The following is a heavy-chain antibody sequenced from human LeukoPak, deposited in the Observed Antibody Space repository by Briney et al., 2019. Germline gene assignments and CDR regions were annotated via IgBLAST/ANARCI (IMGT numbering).Heavy chain of an antibody. V-gene: IGHV3-23*01. J-gene: IGHJ4*02. CDR1: GSGLTFDNYF. D-gene: IGHD1-26*01. CDR2: ITSSGGDT. Sequence: GGSLRLSCTASGSGLTFDNYFMSWVRQAPGKGLEWVSGITSSGGDTYYADSVKGRFTISRDNSKNTLYLQMNSLRAEDTAVYYCAKCREWELRVGDYFDYWGQGTLVTVSS. CDR3: AKCREWELRVGDYFDY.